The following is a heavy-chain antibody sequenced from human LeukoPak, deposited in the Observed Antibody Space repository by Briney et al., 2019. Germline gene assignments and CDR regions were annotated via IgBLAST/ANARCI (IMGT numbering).Heavy chain of an antibody. CDR2: INSDGSST. D-gene: IGHD1-1*01. CDR1: GFTFSSYW. V-gene: IGHV3-74*01. CDR3: ARGNAHAFDI. Sequence: GGSLRLSCAASGFTFSSYWMHWVRQAPGKGLVWVSRINSDGSSTSYADSVKGRFTISRDNARNTLYLQINSLRAEDTAAYYCARGNAHAFDIWGQGTMVTVSS. J-gene: IGHJ3*02.